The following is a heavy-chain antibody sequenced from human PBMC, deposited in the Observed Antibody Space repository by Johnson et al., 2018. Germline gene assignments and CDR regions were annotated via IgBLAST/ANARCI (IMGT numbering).Heavy chain of an antibody. CDR2: IIPIFGTA. J-gene: IGHJ6*02. CDR3: ARTYYYDSSGYYPYGMDV. D-gene: IGHD3-22*01. Sequence: QVQLVQSGAEVKKPGSSVKVSCKASGGTFSSYAISWVRQAPGQGLKWMGGIIPIFGTANYAQKFQGRVTITADESTSTAYMELRSLRSEETAVYYCARTYYYDSSGYYPYGMDVWGQGTTVTVSS. CDR1: GGTFSSYA. V-gene: IGHV1-69*12.